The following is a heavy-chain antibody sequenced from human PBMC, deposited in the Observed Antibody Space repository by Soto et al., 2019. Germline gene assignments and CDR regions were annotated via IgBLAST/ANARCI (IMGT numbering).Heavy chain of an antibody. Sequence: SPTLSLTCAISGDGVSSNSAAWNWIRQSPSRGLEWLGRTYYRSKWYNDYAVSVKSRITINPETSKKQFSLQLNSVTPEDTAVYYCARGPQGYYYYYMDVWGKGTTVTVSS. J-gene: IGHJ6*03. CDR1: GDGVSSNSAA. V-gene: IGHV6-1*01. CDR3: ARGPQGYYYYYMDV. CDR2: TYYRSKWYN.